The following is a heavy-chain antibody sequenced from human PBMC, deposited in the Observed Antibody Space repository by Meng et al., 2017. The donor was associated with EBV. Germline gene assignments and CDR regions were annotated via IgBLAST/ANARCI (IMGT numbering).Heavy chain of an antibody. CDR2: LIPMSDAP. CDR1: GGTFRGDA. Sequence: QVQCVQLGAEGKKPGSSVKVSCKTSGGTFRGDAISWVRQAPGQGLEWMGGLIPMSDAPHYAQKFQGRVTITADESTSTHYMDLSGLRSEDTAVYYCASESGRGFTPDYWGQGTLVTVSS. V-gene: IGHV1-69*01. CDR3: ASESGRGFTPDY. J-gene: IGHJ4*02. D-gene: IGHD3-10*01.